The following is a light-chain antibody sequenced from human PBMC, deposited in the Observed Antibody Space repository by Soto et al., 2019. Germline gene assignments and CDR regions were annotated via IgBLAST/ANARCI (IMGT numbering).Light chain of an antibody. CDR3: HQYYSTPIT. V-gene: IGKV4-1*01. CDR1: RSVLYSSNNKKY. J-gene: IGKJ5*01. Sequence: DIVMTQSPDSLAVSLGESSTMKCRSSRSVLYSSNNKKYLAWFQQKPGQPPNLLIYWASTRETGVPDRFSGSGSGTEFTLTISSLQAEDVAVYYCHQYYSTPITFGQGTRLEIK. CDR2: WAS.